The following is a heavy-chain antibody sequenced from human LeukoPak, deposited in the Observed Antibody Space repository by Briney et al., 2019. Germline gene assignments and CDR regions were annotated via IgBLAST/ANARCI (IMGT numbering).Heavy chain of an antibody. Sequence: GGSLRLSCAASGFTFSSYDMHWVRQATGKGLEWVSAIGTAGDTYYPGSVKGRFTISRDNAKNSLYLQMNSLRAEDTAVYYCARDGGSGSYYNVWGQGTLVTVSS. CDR1: GFTFSSYD. V-gene: IGHV3-13*04. CDR3: ARDGGSGSYYNV. J-gene: IGHJ4*02. D-gene: IGHD3-10*01. CDR2: IGTAGDT.